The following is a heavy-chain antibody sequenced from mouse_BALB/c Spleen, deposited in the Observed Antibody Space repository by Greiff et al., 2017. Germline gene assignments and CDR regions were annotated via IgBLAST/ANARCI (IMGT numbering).Heavy chain of an antibody. CDR3: ARDNGRDYAMDY. D-gene: IGHD1-2*01. Sequence: DVKLVESGGGLVQPGGSRKLSCAASGFTFSDYGMAWVRQAPGKGPEWVAFISNLAYSIYYADTVTGRFTISRENAKNTLYLEMSSLRSEDTAMYYCARDNGRDYAMDYWGQGTSVTVSS. CDR1: GFTFSDYG. J-gene: IGHJ4*01. V-gene: IGHV5-15*02. CDR2: ISNLAYSI.